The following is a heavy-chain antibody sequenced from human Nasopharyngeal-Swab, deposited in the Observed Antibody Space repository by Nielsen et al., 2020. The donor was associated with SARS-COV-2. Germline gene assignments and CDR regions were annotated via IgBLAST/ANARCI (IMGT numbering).Heavy chain of an antibody. Sequence: WVRQAPGQGLEWMGGIIPIFGTANYAQKLQGRVTITADESTSTAYMELSSLRSEDTAVYYCARSLSPDCGGDCYYFDYWGQGTLVTVSS. CDR3: ARSLSPDCGGDCYYFDY. J-gene: IGHJ4*02. D-gene: IGHD2-21*01. CDR2: IIPIFGTA. V-gene: IGHV1-69*01.